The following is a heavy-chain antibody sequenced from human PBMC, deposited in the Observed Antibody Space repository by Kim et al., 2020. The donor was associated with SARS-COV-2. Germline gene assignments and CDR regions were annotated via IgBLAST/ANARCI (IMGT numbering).Heavy chain of an antibody. CDR1: GGSISSYY. V-gene: IGHV4-4*07. Sequence: SETLSLTCTVSGGSISSYYWSWIRQPAGKGLEWIGRIYTSGSTNYNPSLKSRVTMSVYTSKNQFSLKLSSVTAADTAVYYCARDRRITIFGVVIEDAFDIWGQGTMVTVSS. CDR3: ARDRRITIFGVVIEDAFDI. J-gene: IGHJ3*02. CDR2: IYTSGST. D-gene: IGHD3-3*01.